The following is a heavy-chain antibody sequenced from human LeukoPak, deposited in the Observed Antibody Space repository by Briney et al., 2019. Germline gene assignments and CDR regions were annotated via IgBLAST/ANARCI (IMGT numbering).Heavy chain of an antibody. Sequence: SVKLSCKACGGTFGSYAISWVRQDPGQGLEWMGRIIPILGIANYAQKFQGRVTITADKSTSTAYMELSSLRSEDTAVYYCAREYSYGYSDYWGQGTLVTVSS. D-gene: IGHD5-18*01. CDR3: AREYSYGYSDY. J-gene: IGHJ4*02. CDR1: GGTFGSYA. V-gene: IGHV1-69*04. CDR2: IIPILGIA.